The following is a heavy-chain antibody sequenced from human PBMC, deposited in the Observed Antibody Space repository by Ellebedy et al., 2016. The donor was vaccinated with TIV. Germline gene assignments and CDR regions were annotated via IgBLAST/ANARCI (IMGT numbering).Heavy chain of an antibody. V-gene: IGHV3-30-3*01. J-gene: IGHJ3*02. CDR2: ISFDGSYK. CDR1: GFTFSSYA. CDR3: ARGSNVLWFGELLYRPDDAFDI. Sequence: GESLKISCAASGFTFSSYAMHWVRQAPGKGLEWVAVISFDGSYKYYADSVKGRFTISRDNSKNTLYLQMNSLRAEDTAVYYCARGSNVLWFGELLYRPDDAFDIWGQGTMVTVSS. D-gene: IGHD3-10*01.